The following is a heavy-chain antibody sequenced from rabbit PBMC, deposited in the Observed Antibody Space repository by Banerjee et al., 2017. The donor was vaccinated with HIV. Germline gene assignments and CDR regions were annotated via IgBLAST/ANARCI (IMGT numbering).Heavy chain of an antibody. CDR2: IYTGSGST. Sequence: QSLEESGGDLVKPGASLTLTCTASAFSFSNNYWICWVRQAPGKGLEWIGCIYTGSGSTYYASWANGRFTISKTSTTVTLQMTSLTAADTATYFCARGWAGEPSLWGQGTLVTVS. V-gene: IGHV1S40*01. CDR1: AFSFSNNYW. CDR3: ARGWAGEPSL. J-gene: IGHJ3*01. D-gene: IGHD2-1*01.